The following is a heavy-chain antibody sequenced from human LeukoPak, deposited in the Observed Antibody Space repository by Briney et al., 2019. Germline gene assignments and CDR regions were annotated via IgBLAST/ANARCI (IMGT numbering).Heavy chain of an antibody. CDR3: ARASIASSGWFFDY. D-gene: IGHD6-19*01. CDR1: GITFSSYG. V-gene: IGHV3-21*01. Sequence: GGSLRLSCAASGITFSSYGMSWVRQVPGKGLEWVSSISSSSSYIYYADSVKGRLTISRDNAKNSLYLQMNSLRAEDTAVYYCARASIASSGWFFDYWGQGTLVTVSS. J-gene: IGHJ4*02. CDR2: ISSSSSYI.